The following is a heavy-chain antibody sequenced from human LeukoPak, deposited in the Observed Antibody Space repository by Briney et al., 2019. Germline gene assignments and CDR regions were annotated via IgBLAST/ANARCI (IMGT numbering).Heavy chain of an antibody. J-gene: IGHJ4*02. CDR3: ARDFDTNGYLYYFDY. CDR2: INPNSGGT. D-gene: IGHD3-22*01. V-gene: IGHV1-2*02. CDR1: GYTFTGYY. Sequence: ASVKVSCKASGYTFTGYYMHWVRQAPGQGLEWMGWINPNSGGTNYAQNLQGRVTMTTDTSTSTAYMELRSLRSDGTAVYYCARDFDTNGYLYYFDYWGQGTLVTVSS.